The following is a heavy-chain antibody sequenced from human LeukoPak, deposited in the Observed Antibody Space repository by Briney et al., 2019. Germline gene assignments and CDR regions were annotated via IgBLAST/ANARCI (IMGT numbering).Heavy chain of an antibody. CDR3: ARDALHDYVWGSYRPDAFDI. Sequence: GGSLRLSCAASGFTFSTYAMHWVRQAPGKGLEYVSAISSNGGSTYYANSVKGRFTISRDNAKNSLYLQMNSLRAEDTAVYYCARDALHDYVWGSYRPDAFDIWGQGTMVTVSS. CDR2: ISSNGGST. CDR1: GFTFSTYA. V-gene: IGHV3-64*01. D-gene: IGHD3-16*02. J-gene: IGHJ3*02.